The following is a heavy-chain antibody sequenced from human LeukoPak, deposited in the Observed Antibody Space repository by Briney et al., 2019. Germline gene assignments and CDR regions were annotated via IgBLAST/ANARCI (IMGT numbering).Heavy chain of an antibody. CDR2: IYYSGST. D-gene: IGHD6-13*01. Sequence: SETLSLTCTVSGGSISSSSYYWGWIRQPPGKGLEWIGSIYYSGSTYYNPSLKSRVTISVDASKNQFSLKLSSVTAADTAVYYCARDHRRIYSSSWYFGFDPWGQGTLVTVSS. J-gene: IGHJ5*02. CDR1: GGSISSSSYY. V-gene: IGHV4-39*07. CDR3: ARDHRRIYSSSWYFGFDP.